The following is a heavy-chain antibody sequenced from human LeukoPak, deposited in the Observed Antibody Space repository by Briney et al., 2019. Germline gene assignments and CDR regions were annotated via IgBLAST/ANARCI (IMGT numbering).Heavy chain of an antibody. CDR2: INSDGSDT. CDR3: ARVSGLGMNEYYQH. Sequence: GGSLRLSCAASGLSFADSWMHWVRQAPGKGLVWVSRINSDGSDTRYADSVRGRFTISRDNAKNTLYLQMNSLRAEDTAVYYCARVSGLGMNEYYQHWGQGTLVTVPS. D-gene: IGHD3-16*01. J-gene: IGHJ1*01. CDR1: GLSFADSW. V-gene: IGHV3-74*01.